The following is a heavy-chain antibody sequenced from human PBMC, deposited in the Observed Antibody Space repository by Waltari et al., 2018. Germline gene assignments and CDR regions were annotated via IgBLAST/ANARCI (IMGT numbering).Heavy chain of an antibody. CDR1: GYSISSGYF. J-gene: IGHJ4*02. CDR3: ARNSGNYSFFY. V-gene: IGHV4-38-2*01. CDR2: IYHSGGP. D-gene: IGHD1-26*01. Sequence: QVQLQESGPGLVKPSETLSLTCAVSGYSISSGYFWGWIRQPPGKGLGWIGSIYHSGGPYYNPSLNSRVTISVDTSKNQFSLKLSSVTAADTAVYYCARNSGNYSFFYWGQGTLVTVSS.